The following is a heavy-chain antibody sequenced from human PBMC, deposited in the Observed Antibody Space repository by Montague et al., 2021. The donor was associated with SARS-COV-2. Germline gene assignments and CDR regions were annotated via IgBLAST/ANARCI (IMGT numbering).Heavy chain of an antibody. J-gene: IGHJ3*02. CDR1: GYSISTADY. CDR2: IYHSGST. V-gene: IGHV4-38-2*02. D-gene: IGHD6-19*01. CDR3: AKVAGSHDTFDI. Sequence: SETLSLTCTVSGYSISTADYWGWILQPPGKGLACIGTIYHSGSTYFNPSLKSRVTISVDTSKNQFSLNLSSVTAADTAVYYCAKVAGSHDTFDIWGRGTMVTVSS.